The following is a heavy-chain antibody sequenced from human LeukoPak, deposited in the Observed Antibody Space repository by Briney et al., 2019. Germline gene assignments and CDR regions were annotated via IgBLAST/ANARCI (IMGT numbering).Heavy chain of an antibody. Sequence: GGSLRLSCAASGFTVSSTYMSWVRQAPGKGLEWVSVFYSGDTTYYANSVKGRFTISRDNSKNMLYLQMNSLRPEDTAVYYCARYSFQYTNSPLRHDAFDVWGQGMMVVVSS. CDR1: GFTVSSTY. CDR2: FYSGDTT. CDR3: ARYSFQYTNSPLRHDAFDV. V-gene: IGHV3-66*01. D-gene: IGHD2-15*01. J-gene: IGHJ3*01.